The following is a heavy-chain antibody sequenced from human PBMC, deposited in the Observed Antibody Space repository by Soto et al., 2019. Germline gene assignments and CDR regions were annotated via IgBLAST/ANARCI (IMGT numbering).Heavy chain of an antibody. CDR3: ARVPHYGSGKAFDY. J-gene: IGHJ4*02. CDR1: GFTFSNYG. Sequence: QVQLVESGGGVVQPGRTLRLSCAASGFTFSNYGMHWFRQATGEGLEWVALIWYDGSDKYYEDSVKGRFTISRDNSKNTLYLQINRLRVEDTAVYYCARVPHYGSGKAFDYRGQGTLVTVSS. CDR2: IWYDGSDK. D-gene: IGHD3-10*01. V-gene: IGHV3-33*01.